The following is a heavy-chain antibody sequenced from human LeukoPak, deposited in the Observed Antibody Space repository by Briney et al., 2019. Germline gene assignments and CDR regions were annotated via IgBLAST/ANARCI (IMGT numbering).Heavy chain of an antibody. V-gene: IGHV3-33*01. CDR2: IWYDGSNQ. J-gene: IGHJ3*02. CDR1: GFTFSNYA. D-gene: IGHD4-17*01. Sequence: PGGSLRLSCAASGFTFSNYAIHWVRQAPGKGLEWVAVIWYDGSNQYFADSVQGRFSLSRDNSKNTLSLQMNRLRADDTGVYYCAREYVNGDYVAAFDIWGQGTMVTVSS. CDR3: AREYVNGDYVAAFDI.